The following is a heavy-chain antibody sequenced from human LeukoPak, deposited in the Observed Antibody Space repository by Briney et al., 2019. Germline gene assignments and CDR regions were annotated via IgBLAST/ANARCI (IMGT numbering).Heavy chain of an antibody. J-gene: IGHJ4*02. CDR2: ISGSGGST. D-gene: IGHD1-26*01. V-gene: IGHV3-23*01. CDR1: GFTFSSYA. Sequence: GGSLSLSCAASGFTFSSYAMSWVRQAPGKGLEWVSAISGSGGSTYYADSVKGRFTISRDNSKNTLYLQMNSLRAEDTAVYYCAKNSGYSGSHYANYWGQGTLVTVSS. CDR3: AKNSGYSGSHYANY.